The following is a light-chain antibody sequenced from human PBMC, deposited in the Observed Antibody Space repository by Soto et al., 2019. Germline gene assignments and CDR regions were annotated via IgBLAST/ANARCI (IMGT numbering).Light chain of an antibody. V-gene: IGLV2-8*01. J-gene: IGLJ2*01. Sequence: QSALTQPPSASGSPGQSVTISCTGTSSDVGGYNYVSWYQQHPGKAPKLMISEVTKRPSGVPDRFSGSKSGNSASLTVSGRQAGDEADYFGCCHPGTDKNLVFGERTKLTV. CDR3: CCHPGTDKNLV. CDR2: EVT. CDR1: SSDVGGYNY.